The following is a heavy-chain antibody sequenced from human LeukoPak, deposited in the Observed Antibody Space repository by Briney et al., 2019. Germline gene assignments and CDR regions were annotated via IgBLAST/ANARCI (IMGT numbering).Heavy chain of an antibody. CDR2: INHSGST. CDR1: GGSFSGYY. CDR3: ARATGLYYDYVWGSYRSPYYFDY. Sequence: SETLSLTCAVYGGSFSGYYWSWIRQPPGKGLEWIGEINHSGSTNYNPSLKSRVTISVDTSKNQFSLELSSVTAADTAVYYCARATGLYYDYVWGSYRSPYYFDYWGQGTLVTASS. D-gene: IGHD3-16*02. J-gene: IGHJ4*02. V-gene: IGHV4-34*01.